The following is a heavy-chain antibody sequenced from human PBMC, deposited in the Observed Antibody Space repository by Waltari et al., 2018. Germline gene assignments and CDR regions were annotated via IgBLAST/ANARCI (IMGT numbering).Heavy chain of an antibody. CDR2: IIRSSGYI. V-gene: IGHV3-21*01. D-gene: IGHD2-2*01. CDR3: ARDPRYCXXTSCHDY. Sequence: EVQLVESXGGLVKPGGSLRLSCXASGXTFSSYXMTWVRKAPGKGLEWVSSIIRSSGYIYXADSVKGRXTISXDNXKNSLXLXMNSLRAXXXAVYXCARDPRYCXXTSCHDYXGQGTLVTVXS. CDR1: GXTFSSYX. J-gene: IGHJ4*02.